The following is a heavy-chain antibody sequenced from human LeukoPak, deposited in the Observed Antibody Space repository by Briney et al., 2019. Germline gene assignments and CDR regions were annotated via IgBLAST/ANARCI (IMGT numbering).Heavy chain of an antibody. V-gene: IGHV3-48*04. Sequence: GGSLRLSCAASAFIFSSYSMNWVRQAPGKGLECVSYISSSTSSIYYADSVKGRVTISRDNAKNSLYLQMNSLRAENTAVYYCARDGWHYDSSGYYSIPNCDYGGQGTRVTVTA. J-gene: IGHJ4*02. CDR3: ARDGWHYDSSGYYSIPNCDY. D-gene: IGHD3-22*01. CDR2: ISSSTSSI. CDR1: AFIFSSYS.